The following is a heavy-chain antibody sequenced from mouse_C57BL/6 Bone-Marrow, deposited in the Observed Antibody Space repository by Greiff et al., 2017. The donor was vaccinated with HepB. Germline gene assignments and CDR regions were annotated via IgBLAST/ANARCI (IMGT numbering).Heavy chain of an antibody. CDR1: GYAFSSSW. D-gene: IGHD1-1*01. V-gene: IGHV1-82*01. CDR3: APTVVAKSYWYFDV. Sequence: QVQLQQSGPELVKPGASVKISCKASGYAFSSSWMNWVKQRPGKGLEWIGRIYPGDGDTNYNGKFKGKATLTADKSSSTAYMQLSSLTSEDSAVYFCAPTVVAKSYWYFDVWGTGTTVTVSS. CDR2: IYPGDGDT. J-gene: IGHJ1*03.